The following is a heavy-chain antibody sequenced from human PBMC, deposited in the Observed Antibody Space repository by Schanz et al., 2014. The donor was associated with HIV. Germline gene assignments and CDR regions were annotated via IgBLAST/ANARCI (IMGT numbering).Heavy chain of an antibody. Sequence: QVQLVQSGAALRKPGTSVKVSCKASGYTFNSHYIHWVRQAPGQGLEWMGVVNPTGGDTSHAQRFQGRITMTRDTSTSTVYMELSSLTSEDTAIYSCARELMATGGFDYWGQGTLVTVSS. CDR2: VNPTGGDT. CDR1: GYTFNSHY. D-gene: IGHD3-10*01. CDR3: ARELMATGGFDY. J-gene: IGHJ4*02. V-gene: IGHV1-46*02.